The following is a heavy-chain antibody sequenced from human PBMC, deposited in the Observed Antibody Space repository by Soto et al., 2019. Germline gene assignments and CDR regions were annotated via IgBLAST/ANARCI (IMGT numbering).Heavy chain of an antibody. CDR2: IIPIYRAS. V-gene: IGHV1-69*01. CDR3: VTDTKGGYNHWFFDL. J-gene: IGHJ2*01. D-gene: IGHD6-25*01. CDR1: GGSFGNLA. Sequence: QVQLVQSEAEVKKPGSSVKVSCKASGGSFGNLAISWVRQAPGQGLEWVAGIIPIYRASNYAEHFRGRISLTLDESTATTYLQLSSLTSEDSAIYYCVTDTKGGYNHWFFDLWGRGTQVTVSS.